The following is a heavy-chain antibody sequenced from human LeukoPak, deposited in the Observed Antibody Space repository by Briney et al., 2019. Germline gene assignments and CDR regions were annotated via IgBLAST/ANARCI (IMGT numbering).Heavy chain of an antibody. J-gene: IGHJ4*02. Sequence: KASETLSLTCTVSGGSISSYYWSWIRQPPGKGLEWIGYISYSGSTKYNPSLQSRVTVSVDTSKNQFSLKLSSVTAADTAVYYCARQRKEFCGGDCYYFDYWGQGTVVTVSS. CDR3: ARQRKEFCGGDCYYFDY. CDR2: ISYSGST. CDR1: GGSISSYY. V-gene: IGHV4-59*01. D-gene: IGHD2-21*02.